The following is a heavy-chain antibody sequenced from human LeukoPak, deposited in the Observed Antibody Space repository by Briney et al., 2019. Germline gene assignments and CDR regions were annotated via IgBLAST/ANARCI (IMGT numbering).Heavy chain of an antibody. Sequence: KSSETLSLTCTVSGGSICEGNHFCTWIRQPAGKGLEWIGRIFPGGSVNYNPSLESRLTLSIDTSKNQFPLELTSVTAADTAMYFCGFSEGDFWGQGALVTVSS. V-gene: IGHV4-61*02. CDR2: IFPGGSV. D-gene: IGHD6-25*01. CDR1: GGSICEGNHF. J-gene: IGHJ4*02. CDR3: GFSEGDF.